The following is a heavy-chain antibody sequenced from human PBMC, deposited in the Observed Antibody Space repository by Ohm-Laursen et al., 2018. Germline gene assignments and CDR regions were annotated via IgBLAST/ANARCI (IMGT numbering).Heavy chain of an antibody. J-gene: IGHJ4*02. CDR3: AGRGY. Sequence: SDTLSLTCTVFGGSIRSYYWSWIRQPAGKGLEWIGRINTRGSTNYNPSLKGRVTMSVDTSKNQFSLNLSPVTAADTAVYYCAGRGYWGQGTLVTVSS. D-gene: IGHD1-26*01. CDR1: GGSIRSYY. V-gene: IGHV4-4*07. CDR2: INTRGST.